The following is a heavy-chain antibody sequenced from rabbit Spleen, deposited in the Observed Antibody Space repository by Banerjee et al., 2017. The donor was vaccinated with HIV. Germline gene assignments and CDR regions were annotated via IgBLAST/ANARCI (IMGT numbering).Heavy chain of an antibody. CDR1: GFSFSSVNW. D-gene: IGHD8-1*01. J-gene: IGHJ4*01. Sequence: QEQLEESGGDLVKPGASLTLTCTASGFSFSSVNWIYWVRQAPGKGLEWIGTIYAGSTGTTDYASWAKGRFTISKTSSTTVTLEMTSLTAADTATYFCARDGAGGSYFALWGPGTLVTVS. CDR2: IYAGSTGTT. CDR3: ARDGAGGSYFAL. V-gene: IGHV1S45*01.